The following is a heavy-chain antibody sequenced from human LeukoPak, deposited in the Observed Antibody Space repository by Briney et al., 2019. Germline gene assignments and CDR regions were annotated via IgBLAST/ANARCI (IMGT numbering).Heavy chain of an antibody. CDR2: MNPNSGNT. J-gene: IGHJ4*02. CDR1: GYTFTSYD. Sequence: VASVTVSCKASGYTFTSYDIHWVRRATGQGLEWMGWMNPNSGNTGYAQKFQGRVTMTRNTSISTAYMELSSLRSEDTAVYYCARRYVDFDYWGQGTLVTVSS. V-gene: IGHV1-8*01. D-gene: IGHD5-12*01. CDR3: ARRYVDFDY.